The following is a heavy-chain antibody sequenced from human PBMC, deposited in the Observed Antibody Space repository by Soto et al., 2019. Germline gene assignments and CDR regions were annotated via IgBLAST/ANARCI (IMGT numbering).Heavy chain of an antibody. CDR2: IIPIFGTA. Sequence: SVKVSCKASGGTFSSYAISWVRQAPGQGLEWMGGIIPIFGTANYAQKFQGRVTITADESTSTAYMELSSLRSEDTAVYYCASKSFDVALPKPPYYYYGMDVWGQGATVTVYS. D-gene: IGHD3-9*01. J-gene: IGHJ6*02. CDR1: GGTFSSYA. CDR3: ASKSFDVALPKPPYYYYGMDV. V-gene: IGHV1-69*13.